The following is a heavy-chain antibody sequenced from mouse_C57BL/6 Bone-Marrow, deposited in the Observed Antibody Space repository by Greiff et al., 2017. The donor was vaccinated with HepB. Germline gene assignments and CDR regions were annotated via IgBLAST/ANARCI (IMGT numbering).Heavy chain of an antibody. D-gene: IGHD1-1*01. J-gene: IGHJ2*01. CDR1: GYTFTSYW. CDR2: IDPSDSYT. CDR3: ARSPITTVVGGY. Sequence: VQLQQPGAELVMPGASVKLSCKASGYTFTSYWMHWVKQRPGQGLEWIGEIDPSDSYTNYNQKFKGKSTLTVDKSSSTAYMQLSSLTSEDSAVYYCARSPITTVVGGYWGQGTTLTVSS. V-gene: IGHV1-69*01.